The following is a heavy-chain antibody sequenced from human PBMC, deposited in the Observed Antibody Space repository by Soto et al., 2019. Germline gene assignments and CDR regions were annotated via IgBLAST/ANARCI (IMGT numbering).Heavy chain of an antibody. J-gene: IGHJ4*02. Sequence: SVKVSCKASGGTFSSYAISWVRQAPGQGLEWMGGIIPIFGTANYAQKFQGRVTITADESTSTAYMELSSLRSEDTAVYYCARRPEMATIYFDYWGQGTLVTVSS. CDR3: ARRPEMATIYFDY. V-gene: IGHV1-69*13. CDR1: GGTFSSYA. D-gene: IGHD5-12*01. CDR2: IIPIFGTA.